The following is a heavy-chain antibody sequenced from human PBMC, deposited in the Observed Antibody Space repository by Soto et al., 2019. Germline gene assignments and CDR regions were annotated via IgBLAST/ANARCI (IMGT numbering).Heavy chain of an antibody. CDR1: GFTFSSYG. V-gene: IGHV3-33*01. CDR2: IWYDGSNK. Sequence: QVQLVESGGGVVQPGRSLRLSCAASGFTFSSYGMHWVRQAPGKGLEWVAVIWYDGSNKYYADSVKGRFTISRDNSKNTLYLQMNSLRAEDTAVYYCARDQRGRGEYAFDIWGQGTMVTVSS. J-gene: IGHJ3*02. CDR3: ARDQRGRGEYAFDI. D-gene: IGHD3-10*01.